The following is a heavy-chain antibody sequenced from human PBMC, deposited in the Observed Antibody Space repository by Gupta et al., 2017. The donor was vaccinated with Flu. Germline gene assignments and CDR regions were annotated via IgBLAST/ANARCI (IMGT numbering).Heavy chain of an antibody. CDR1: GFTFSNYW. CDR3: WGLWGERGMDV. Sequence: EVQLVESGGGLVQPGGSLRLSCAPSGFTFSNYWMSWVRQAPGKGLEWVANTNQDGSEKYYVDSVKGRFTISRDNAKNSLSLQMNSLRAEDTAVYYCWGLWGERGMDVWGQGTTVTVSS. D-gene: IGHD3-16*01. J-gene: IGHJ6*02. V-gene: IGHV3-7*01. CDR2: TNQDGSEK.